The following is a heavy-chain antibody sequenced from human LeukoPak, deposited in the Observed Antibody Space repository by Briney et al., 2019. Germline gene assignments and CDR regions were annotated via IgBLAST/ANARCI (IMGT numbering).Heavy chain of an antibody. V-gene: IGHV5-10-1*01. Sequence: GEYLKIYRKGSGXSLTSYWISRERQMPGKGAEWRGRIDPSDSYTNYSPSFQGHFTISADKSISAAYLQWSSLKASDTAMYDCATLYSSGWVPGPWGQGTLVSVSS. CDR2: IDPSDSYT. J-gene: IGHJ5*02. CDR1: GXSLTSYW. D-gene: IGHD6-19*01. CDR3: ATLYSSGWVPGP.